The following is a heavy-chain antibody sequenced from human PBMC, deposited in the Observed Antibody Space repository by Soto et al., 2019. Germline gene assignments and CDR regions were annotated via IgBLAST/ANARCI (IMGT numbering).Heavy chain of an antibody. V-gene: IGHV1-69*13. D-gene: IGHD3-10*01. CDR3: ARESGSADYYYYGMDV. CDR2: IIPIFGTA. CDR1: GGTFSSYA. J-gene: IGHJ6*02. Sequence: SVKVSCKASGGTFSSYAISWVRQAPGQGLEWMGGIIPIFGTANYAQKFQGRVTITADESTSTAYMELSSLRSEDTAVYYCARESGSADYYYYGMDVWGQGTTVTVSS.